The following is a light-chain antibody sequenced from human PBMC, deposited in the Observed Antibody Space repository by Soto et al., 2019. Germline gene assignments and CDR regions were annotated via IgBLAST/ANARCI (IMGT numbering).Light chain of an antibody. Sequence: EIAMTQSPATLSVSPGERATLSCRASQSVSSNLAWFQQKPGQAPRLLIYGASTRATGIPARFSGSGSGTEFTLTISSLQSEDFAVYYCQQYNNWPPITFGPGTKVDIK. CDR3: QQYNNWPPIT. CDR1: QSVSSN. V-gene: IGKV3-15*01. CDR2: GAS. J-gene: IGKJ3*01.